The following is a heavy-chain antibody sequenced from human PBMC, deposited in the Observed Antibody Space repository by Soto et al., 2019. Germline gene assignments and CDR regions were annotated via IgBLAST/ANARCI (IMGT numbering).Heavy chain of an antibody. J-gene: IGHJ6*02. CDR1: GFTFSSYA. CDR2: ISNSGNT. CDR3: AKTKFRGVVVNV. V-gene: IGHV3-23*01. Sequence: EVQLLESGGALVQPGGSLRLSCAASGFTFSSYAMYWVRQAPGKGLEWVSTISNSGNTYYADSVEGRFTISRDNSKNKLYLQMNSLRAEDTAVYYCAKTKFRGVVVNVWGQGTTVTVSS. D-gene: IGHD3-10*01.